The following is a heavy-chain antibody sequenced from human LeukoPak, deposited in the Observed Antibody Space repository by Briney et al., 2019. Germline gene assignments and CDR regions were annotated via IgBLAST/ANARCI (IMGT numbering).Heavy chain of an antibody. CDR2: INPNSGGT. CDR3: AREGSSGWLGDY. CDR1: GYTFTGYY. V-gene: IGHV1-2*02. J-gene: IGHJ4*02. Sequence: ASVKVSCKASGYTFTGYYMHWVRQAPGQGLEWMGWINPNSGGTNYAQKFQGGVTMTRDTSISTAYMELSRLRSDDTAVYYCAREGSSGWLGDYWGQGTLVTVSS. D-gene: IGHD6-19*01.